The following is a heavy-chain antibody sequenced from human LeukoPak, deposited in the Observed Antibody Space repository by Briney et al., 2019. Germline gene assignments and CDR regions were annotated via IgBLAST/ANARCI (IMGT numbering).Heavy chain of an antibody. CDR1: GGSFSDYY. CDR2: INHSGST. J-gene: IGHJ4*02. Sequence: SETLSLTCAVYGGSFSDYYWSWLRQPPGKGLEWIGEINHSGSTNYNPSLKSRVTISVDTSKNQFSLKLSSVTAADTAVYYCASDVDTSMGQTYWGQGTLVTVSS. V-gene: IGHV4-34*01. CDR3: ASDVDTSMGQTY. D-gene: IGHD5-18*01.